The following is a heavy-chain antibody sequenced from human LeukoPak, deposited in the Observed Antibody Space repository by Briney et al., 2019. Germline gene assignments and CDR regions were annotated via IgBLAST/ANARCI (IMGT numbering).Heavy chain of an antibody. D-gene: IGHD3-10*01. CDR1: GFTFMNYV. CDR2: TSSDLNVK. Sequence: GGSLGLSCAASGFTFMNYVIHWVRQAPGKGLEWVAVTSSDLNVKLYADSVKGRFTISRDNSRSTLYLQMNNLRPEDTAIYYCAREGYYGSGSPPSLYFDYWGQGTLVTVSS. V-gene: IGHV3-30-3*01. CDR3: AREGYYGSGSPPSLYFDY. J-gene: IGHJ4*02.